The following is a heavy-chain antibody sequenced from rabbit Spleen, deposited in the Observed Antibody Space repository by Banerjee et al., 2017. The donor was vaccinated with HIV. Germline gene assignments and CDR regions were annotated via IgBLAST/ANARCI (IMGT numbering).Heavy chain of an antibody. Sequence: QDQLVESGGGLVQTGGSLKLSCKVSGFDFSSYGVSWVRQAPGKGLEWIGYIDPLFDNTYYATWVSGRFSISRENTHNSLYLQLSSLTAPDPASYFCVRDQAGYAGYRPYCFYLWGPGTLVTVS. J-gene: IGHJ4*01. CDR2: IDPLFDNT. D-gene: IGHD7-1*01. V-gene: IGHV1S47*01. CDR3: VRDQAGYAGYRPYCFYL. CDR1: GFDFSSYG.